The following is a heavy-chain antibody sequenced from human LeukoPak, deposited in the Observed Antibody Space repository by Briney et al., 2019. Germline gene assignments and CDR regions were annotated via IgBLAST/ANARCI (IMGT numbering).Heavy chain of an antibody. CDR3: ARWAAVDTGWLDP. CDR1: GFTFSSYG. V-gene: IGHV3-33*01. CDR2: IWNDGSNK. J-gene: IGHJ5*02. Sequence: PGRSLRLSCAASGFTFSSYGMHWVRQGPGKGLEWVAVIWNDGSNKYYADSVKGRFTISRDNSKNTLYLQMNSLRAEDTAAYYCARWAAVDTGWLDPWGQGTLVTVSS. D-gene: IGHD6-13*01.